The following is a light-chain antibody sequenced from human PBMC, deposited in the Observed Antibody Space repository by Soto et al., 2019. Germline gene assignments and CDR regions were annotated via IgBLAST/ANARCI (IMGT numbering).Light chain of an antibody. V-gene: IGKV3-20*01. J-gene: IGKJ4*01. CDR3: QQYGSPLT. Sequence: IVLTQSPATLSLSPGERATLSCRASQSVSSYLAWYQQKPGQAPRLLIYGASGRATGIPASLSGGASETDFPLTISRMEPEDFAVYYCQQYGSPLTFGGGTKVDIK. CDR1: QSVSSY. CDR2: GAS.